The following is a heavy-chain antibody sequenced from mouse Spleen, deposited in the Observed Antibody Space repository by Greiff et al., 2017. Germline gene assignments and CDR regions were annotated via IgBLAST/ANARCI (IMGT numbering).Heavy chain of an antibody. CDR2: IWSGGST. CDR3: ARIGTRAMDY. V-gene: IGHV2-2*01. CDR1: GFSLTSYG. D-gene: IGHD2-14*01. J-gene: IGHJ4*01. Sequence: VKLMESGPGLVQPSQSLSITCTVSGFSLTSYGVHWVRQSPGKGLEWLGVIWSGGSTDYNAAFISRLSISKDNSKSQVFFKMNSLQADDTAIYYCARIGTRAMDYWGQGTSVTVSS.